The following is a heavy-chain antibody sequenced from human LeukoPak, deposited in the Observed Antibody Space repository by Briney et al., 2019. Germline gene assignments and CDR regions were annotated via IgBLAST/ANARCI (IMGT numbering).Heavy chain of an antibody. D-gene: IGHD3-9*01. J-gene: IGHJ4*02. Sequence: SETLSLTCAVYGGSFSGYYWSWIRQPPGKGLEWIGEINHSGSTNYNPSLKSRVTISVDTSKNQFSLKLSSVTAADTAVYYCARHDVLRYFGIDYWGQGALVTVSS. CDR3: ARHDVLRYFGIDY. V-gene: IGHV4-34*01. CDR1: GGSFSGYY. CDR2: INHSGST.